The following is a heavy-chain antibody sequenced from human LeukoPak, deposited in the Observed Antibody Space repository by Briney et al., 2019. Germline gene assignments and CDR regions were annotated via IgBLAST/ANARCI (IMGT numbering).Heavy chain of an antibody. Sequence: TLSLTCTVSGGSISSGAYYWSWIRQHPGKGLEWSGYIYYSGSTYYSPSLKSRVTISVDTSKNQFSLKLSSVTAADTAVYYCARTHDYIWGSYRYYFDYWGQGTLVTVSS. J-gene: IGHJ4*02. D-gene: IGHD3-16*01. CDR1: GGSISSGAYY. CDR2: IYYSGST. V-gene: IGHV4-31*03. CDR3: ARTHDYIWGSYRYYFDY.